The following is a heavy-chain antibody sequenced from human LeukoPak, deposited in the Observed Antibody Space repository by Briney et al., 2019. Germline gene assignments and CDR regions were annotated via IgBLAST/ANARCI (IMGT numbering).Heavy chain of an antibody. CDR1: GGSISSSSYY. V-gene: IGHV4-39*07. Sequence: SETLSLTCTVSGGSISSSSYYWGWIRQPPGKGLEWIGSIYYSGSTYYNPSLKSRVTISVDTSKNQFSLKLSSVTAADTAVYYCARATCSGGSCYSRRGYFQHWGQGTLVTVSS. CDR2: IYYSGST. D-gene: IGHD2-15*01. J-gene: IGHJ1*01. CDR3: ARATCSGGSCYSRRGYFQH.